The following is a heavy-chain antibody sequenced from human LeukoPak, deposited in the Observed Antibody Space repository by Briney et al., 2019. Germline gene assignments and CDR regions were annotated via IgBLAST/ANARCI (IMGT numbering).Heavy chain of an antibody. Sequence: PGGSLRLSCAASGFTFSSYGMHWVRQAPGKGLEWVAFIRSDGSNKYYADSVKGRFTISRDSSKNTLYLQMNSLRAEDTAVYYCASNYYDSSGYYYTIDYWGQGTLVTVSA. D-gene: IGHD3-22*01. CDR2: IRSDGSNK. CDR3: ASNYYDSSGYYYTIDY. V-gene: IGHV3-30*02. CDR1: GFTFSSYG. J-gene: IGHJ4*02.